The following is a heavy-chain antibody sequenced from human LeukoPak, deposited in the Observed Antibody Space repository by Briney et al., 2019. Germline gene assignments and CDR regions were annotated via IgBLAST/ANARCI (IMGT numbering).Heavy chain of an antibody. J-gene: IGHJ4*02. CDR3: ARDLRGYGDFNVYYDY. D-gene: IGHD4-17*01. Sequence: PSETLSLTCDVSGYSISRGYYWGWIRQPPGKGLEWVGSFYNSGNTYYNPSLKSRLTISGDTSKNQSSLKLSSVTAADTAVYYCARDLRGYGDFNVYYDYWGQGTLVTVSS. CDR1: GYSISRGYY. CDR2: FYNSGNT. V-gene: IGHV4-38-2*02.